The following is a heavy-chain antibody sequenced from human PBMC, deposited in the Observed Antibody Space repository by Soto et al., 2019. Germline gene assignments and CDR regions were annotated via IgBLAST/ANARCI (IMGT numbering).Heavy chain of an antibody. J-gene: IGHJ4*02. CDR1: GGSISSCGYY. CDR3: ARGTDLYYFDY. D-gene: IGHD1-7*01. CDR2: IYYSGST. V-gene: IGHV4-31*03. Sequence: SETLSLTCTVSGGSISSCGYYCTWIRQHPGQGLEWIGHIYYSGSTYYKPSLKSRVVISVDRSKNQFSLKLSSVTAADTAVYYCARGTDLYYFDYWGQGTLVTVSS.